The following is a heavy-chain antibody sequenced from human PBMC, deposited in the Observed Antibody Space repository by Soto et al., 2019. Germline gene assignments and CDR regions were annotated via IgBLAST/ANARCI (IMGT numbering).Heavy chain of an antibody. J-gene: IGHJ6*02. Sequence: LRLSCAASGFTFSSYSMNWVRQAPGKGLEWVSSISSSSSYIYYADSVKGRFTISRDNAKNSQYLQMNSLRAEDTAVYYCARAQVAATDRYGMDVWGQGTTVTVSS. CDR2: ISSSSSYI. V-gene: IGHV3-21*01. D-gene: IGHD2-15*01. CDR3: ARAQVAATDRYGMDV. CDR1: GFTFSSYS.